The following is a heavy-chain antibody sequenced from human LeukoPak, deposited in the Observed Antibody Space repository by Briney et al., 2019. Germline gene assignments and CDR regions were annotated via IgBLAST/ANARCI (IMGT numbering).Heavy chain of an antibody. Sequence: PSGTLSLTCAVSGGSISSSNWWSWVRQPPGKGLEWIGEIYHSGSTNYNPSLKSRVTISVDKSKNQFSLKLSSVTAADTAVYYCARGSGGYSGYDPDYYYYYYMDVWGKGTTVTVSS. CDR3: ARGSGGYSGYDPDYYYYYYMDV. J-gene: IGHJ6*03. D-gene: IGHD5-12*01. V-gene: IGHV4-4*02. CDR1: GGSISSSNW. CDR2: IYHSGST.